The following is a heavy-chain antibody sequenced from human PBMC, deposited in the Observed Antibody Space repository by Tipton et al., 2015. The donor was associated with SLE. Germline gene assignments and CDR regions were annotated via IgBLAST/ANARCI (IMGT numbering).Heavy chain of an antibody. V-gene: IGHV4-4*07. CDR1: GGSISGHY. CDR2: IYTSGST. J-gene: IGHJ3*01. Sequence: TLSLTCTVSGGSISGHYWSWIRQPPGKGLEWTGRIYTSGSTNYNPSLKSRVTMSVDTSKNQFSLKLSSVTAADTALYFCARAKDWEDGFDVWGQGTMVTVSA. CDR3: ARAKDWEDGFDV. D-gene: IGHD3-9*01.